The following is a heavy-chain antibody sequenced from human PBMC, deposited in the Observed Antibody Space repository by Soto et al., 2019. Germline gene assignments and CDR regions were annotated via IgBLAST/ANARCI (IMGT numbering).Heavy chain of an antibody. V-gene: IGHV1-3*01. CDR2: INAGNGNT. Sequence: ASVKVSCKASGYTFTSYAMHWVRQAPGQRLEWMGWINAGNGNTKYSQKFQGRVTITRDTSASTAYMELSSLRSEDTAVYYCARDFRDREGNYFDYWGQGTLVTVSS. CDR3: ARDFRDREGNYFDY. D-gene: IGHD1-26*01. J-gene: IGHJ4*02. CDR1: GYTFTSYA.